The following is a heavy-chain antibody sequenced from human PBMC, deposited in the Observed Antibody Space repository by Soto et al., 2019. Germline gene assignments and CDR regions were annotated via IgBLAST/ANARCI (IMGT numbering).Heavy chain of an antibody. D-gene: IGHD2-8*01. J-gene: IGHJ6*02. V-gene: IGHV1-2*04. CDR3: ARGDSTDCSNGVCSFFYNHDMDV. Sequence: DSVKVCCKASGYSFTDYHIHWVRQAPGQGLEWLGRINPKSGGTSTAQKFQGWVTMTTDTSISTASMELTRLTSDDTAIYYCARGDSTDCSNGVCSFFYNHDMDVWGQGTTVTVSS. CDR1: GYSFTDYH. CDR2: INPKSGGT.